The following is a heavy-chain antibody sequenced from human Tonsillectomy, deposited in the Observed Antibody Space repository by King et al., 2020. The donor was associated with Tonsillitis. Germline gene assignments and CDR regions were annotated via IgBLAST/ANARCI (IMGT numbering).Heavy chain of an antibody. V-gene: IGHV3-30-3*01. CDR1: GFTFGTYA. Sequence: VQLVESGGGVVQPGRSLRLSCAASGFTFGTYAMHWVRQAPGKGLEWVAVISYDVSNKYYADSGKGQFTISRDNSKNTLYLQMNSLRADDTAVYYCARELTIFGVVPPDYWGQGTLVTVSS. D-gene: IGHD3-3*01. CDR2: ISYDVSNK. J-gene: IGHJ4*02. CDR3: ARELTIFGVVPPDY.